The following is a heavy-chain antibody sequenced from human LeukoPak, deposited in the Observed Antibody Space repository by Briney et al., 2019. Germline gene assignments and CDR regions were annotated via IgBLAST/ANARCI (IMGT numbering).Heavy chain of an antibody. V-gene: IGHV3-7*01. CDR3: ARGSWYGFY. CDR1: GFTFSGYW. Sequence: GGSLRLSCAASGFTFSGYWMSWVRQAPGKGLEWVANIKQDGSDKYYVDSVKGRFSISRDSAKNSLYLQMNSLRVEDTAVYYCARGSWYGFYWGQGALVTVSS. CDR2: IKQDGSDK. J-gene: IGHJ4*02. D-gene: IGHD6-13*01.